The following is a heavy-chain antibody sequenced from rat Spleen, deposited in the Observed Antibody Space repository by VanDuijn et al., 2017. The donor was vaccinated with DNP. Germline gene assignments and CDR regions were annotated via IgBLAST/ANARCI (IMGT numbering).Heavy chain of an antibody. Sequence: QVQLKESGPGLVQPSQTLSLTCTVSGFSLTNSHVHWVRQPPGKGLEWMGLMWSDGNTSYNSALKSRLRVSRDTSKSQVFLEMNSLQTEDTATYYCARSSQPPFAHWGQGTLVTVSS. D-gene: IGHD3-4*01. V-gene: IGHV2-32*01. CDR1: GFSLTNSH. J-gene: IGHJ3*01. CDR2: MWSDGNT. CDR3: ARSSQPPFAH.